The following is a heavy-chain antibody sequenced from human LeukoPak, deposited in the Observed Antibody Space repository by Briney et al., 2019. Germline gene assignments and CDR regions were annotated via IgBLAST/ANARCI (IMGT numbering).Heavy chain of an antibody. V-gene: IGHV4-61*02. D-gene: IGHD6-13*01. CDR1: GGSISSGSYY. CDR2: IYTSGST. Sequence: SETLSLTCTVSGGSISSGSYYWSWSRQPAGKGLEWIGRIYTSGSTNYNPSLKSRVTISVGTSKNQFSLKLSSVTAADTAVYYCAGKAAAAGTFDYWGQGTLVTVSS. CDR3: AGKAAAAGTFDY. J-gene: IGHJ4*02.